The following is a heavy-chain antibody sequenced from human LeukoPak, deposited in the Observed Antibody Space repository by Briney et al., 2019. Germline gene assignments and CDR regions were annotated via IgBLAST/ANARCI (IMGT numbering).Heavy chain of an antibody. D-gene: IGHD3-10*01. Sequence: GGSLRLSCAASGFTVSSNYMSWVRQAPGKGLEWVSVIYSGGSTYYADSVKGRFTISRDNSKNTLYLQMNSLRAEDTAVYYCARGDGPGSYLIDYWGQGILVSVSS. J-gene: IGHJ4*02. CDR1: GFTVSSNY. CDR2: IYSGGST. V-gene: IGHV3-53*01. CDR3: ARGDGPGSYLIDY.